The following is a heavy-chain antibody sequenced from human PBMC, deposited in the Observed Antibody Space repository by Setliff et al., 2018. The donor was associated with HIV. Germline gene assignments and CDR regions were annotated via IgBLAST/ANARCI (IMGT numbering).Heavy chain of an antibody. CDR3: ARVEIYNFWSGYTYYFDY. CDR2: IKQDGSEK. J-gene: IGHJ4*02. V-gene: IGHV3-7*01. Sequence: QPGGSLRLSCAASGFTFSNYWMSWVRQAPGKGLEWVANIKQDGSEKYYVDSVKGRFTISRDNAKNSVYLQMNNLRAEDTALYYCARVEIYNFWSGYTYYFDYWGQGTLVTVSS. CDR1: GFTFSNYW. D-gene: IGHD3-3*01.